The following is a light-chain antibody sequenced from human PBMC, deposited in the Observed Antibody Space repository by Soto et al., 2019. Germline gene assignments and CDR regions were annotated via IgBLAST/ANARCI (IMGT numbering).Light chain of an antibody. V-gene: IGLV2-23*01. J-gene: IGLJ1*01. CDR2: KGT. CDR1: SAGVGAYNS. Sequence: QSVLAQPASVSGSPGQSITISCTGTSAGVGAYNSVSWYQQLPHKAPQVILYKGTQRPSGVSSRFSGSTSGNAASLTISGLQADDEADYFCCSSAPESTYVFGTGAKVTVL. CDR3: CSSAPESTYV.